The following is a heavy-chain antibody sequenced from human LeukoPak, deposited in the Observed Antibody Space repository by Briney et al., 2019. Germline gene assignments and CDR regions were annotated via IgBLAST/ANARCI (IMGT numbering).Heavy chain of an antibody. D-gene: IGHD3-10*01. CDR2: ISDSGGSA. CDR3: ARDRPLWFGEHWFDP. J-gene: IGHJ5*02. Sequence: GGSLRLSCAASGFTFNTYAMSWVRQAPGKGLEWVSAISDSGGSAYYADSVKGRFTISRDNSKNTLYLQMNSLRAEDTAVYYCARDRPLWFGEHWFDPWGQGTLVTVSS. CDR1: GFTFNTYA. V-gene: IGHV3-23*01.